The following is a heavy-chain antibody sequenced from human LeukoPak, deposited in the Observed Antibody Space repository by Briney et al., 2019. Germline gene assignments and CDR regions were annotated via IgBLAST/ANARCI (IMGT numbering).Heavy chain of an antibody. D-gene: IGHD6-13*01. V-gene: IGHV4-39*07. CDR2: IYYSGGT. Sequence: SETLSLTCTVSGGSISSSTYYWGWIRQPPGKGLEWIGSIYYSGGTYYNPSLKSRVTISVDTSKNQFSLKLSSVTAADTAVYYCARDRSRIYDFEYWGQGTLVTVSS. CDR3: ARDRSRIYDFEY. CDR1: GGSISSSTYY. J-gene: IGHJ4*02.